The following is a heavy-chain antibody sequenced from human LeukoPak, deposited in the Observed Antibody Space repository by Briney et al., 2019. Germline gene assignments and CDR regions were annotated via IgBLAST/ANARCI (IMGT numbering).Heavy chain of an antibody. D-gene: IGHD5-18*01. CDR3: AIGYSHGLDY. CDR1: GFIFSSYE. J-gene: IGHJ4*02. CDR2: ISSIVNTI. V-gene: IGHV3-48*03. Sequence: PGGSLRLSGAASGFIFSSYEFNWVRQAPGKGLEWVSYISSIVNTIYYADSVKGRFTVSRDNAKNSLYLQMNSLRAEDTAVYFCAIGYSHGLDYWGQGTLVTVSS.